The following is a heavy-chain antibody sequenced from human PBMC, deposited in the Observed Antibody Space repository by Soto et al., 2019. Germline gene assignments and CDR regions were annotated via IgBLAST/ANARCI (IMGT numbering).Heavy chain of an antibody. V-gene: IGHV4-39*01. CDR2: IYYTGST. CDR3: APTIAMAGMSFFDN. D-gene: IGHD6-19*01. Sequence: QLQLQESGPGLVKPSETLSLTCTVSGGSISNNSYYWGWFRQPPGKGLEWLGAIYYTGSTYYNPSLKSRVTISIDTSKNQFSLRLGSVTAADTAIYYCAPTIAMAGMSFFDNWGQGTLVTVSS. CDR1: GGSISNNSYY. J-gene: IGHJ4*02.